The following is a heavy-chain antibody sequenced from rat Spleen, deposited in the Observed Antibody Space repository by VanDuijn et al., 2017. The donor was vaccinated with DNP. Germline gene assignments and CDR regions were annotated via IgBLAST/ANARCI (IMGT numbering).Heavy chain of an antibody. D-gene: IGHD1-3*01. CDR1: GFTFNNYW. V-gene: IGHV5-31*01. CDR2: ITSSGGST. J-gene: IGHJ1*01. CDR3: ARDYGSYPYWYFDF. Sequence: EVQLVESGGDLVQPGRSLKLSCVASGFTFNNYWMTWIRQVPGKGLEWVASITSSGGSTYYPDSVKGRCTISRDNAKNPLYLQMNSLRSEDTATYYCARDYGSYPYWYFDFWGPGTMVTVSS.